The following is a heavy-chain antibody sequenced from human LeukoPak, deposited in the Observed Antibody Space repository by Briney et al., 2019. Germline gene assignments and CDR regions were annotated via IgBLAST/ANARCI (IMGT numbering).Heavy chain of an antibody. D-gene: IGHD6-6*01. Sequence: GGSLRLSCAASGFTVNSHYMNLVRRTPGKGLEWVSIIYSGGSTNYADSVKGRFTISRDNSKNTLYLQMNSLRAEDTAVYYCARGEPTRPAPFDFWGQGTLVTVSS. CDR2: IYSGGST. J-gene: IGHJ4*02. V-gene: IGHV3-53*01. CDR3: ARGEPTRPAPFDF. CDR1: GFTVNSHY.